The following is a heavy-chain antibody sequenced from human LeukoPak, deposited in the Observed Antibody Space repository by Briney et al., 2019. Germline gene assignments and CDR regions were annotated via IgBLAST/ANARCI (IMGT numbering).Heavy chain of an antibody. CDR3: ARTYSSSSYYYYMDV. Sequence: GASVKVSCKASGYTFTSYDINWVRQATGQGLEWMGWMNPNSGNTGYAQKFQGRVTMTRNTSISTAYMGLSSLRSEDTAVYYCARTYSSSSYYYYMDVWGKGTTVTVSS. CDR1: GYTFTSYD. CDR2: MNPNSGNT. V-gene: IGHV1-8*01. D-gene: IGHD6-6*01. J-gene: IGHJ6*03.